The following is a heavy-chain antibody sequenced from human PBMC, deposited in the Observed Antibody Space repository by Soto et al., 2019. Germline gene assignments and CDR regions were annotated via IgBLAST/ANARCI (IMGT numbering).Heavy chain of an antibody. Sequence: GASVKVSCKASGYTFTSYAMHWVRQAPGQRLEWMGWINAGNGSTKYSQKFQGRVTITRDTSASTAYMELSSLRSEDTAVYYCAREQLERDYFDYWGQGTLVTVSS. D-gene: IGHD1-1*01. CDR3: AREQLERDYFDY. J-gene: IGHJ4*02. CDR1: GYTFTSYA. CDR2: INAGNGST. V-gene: IGHV1-3*01.